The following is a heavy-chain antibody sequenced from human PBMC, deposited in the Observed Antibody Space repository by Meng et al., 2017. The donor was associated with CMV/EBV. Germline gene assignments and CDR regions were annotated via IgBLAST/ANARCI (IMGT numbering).Heavy chain of an antibody. CDR2: LNHSGST. J-gene: IGHJ5*02. CDR1: RGSFSCYY. CDR3: ASSPRRAANNWFDP. V-gene: IGHV4-34*01. D-gene: IGHD2-15*01. Sequence: AVSRGSFSCYYWRWIRQPPGKGLEWIAELNHSGSTTYNPSLKSRVTISVDPSKNQFSLKLSSVTAADTAVYYCASSPRRAANNWFDPWGQGTLVTVSS.